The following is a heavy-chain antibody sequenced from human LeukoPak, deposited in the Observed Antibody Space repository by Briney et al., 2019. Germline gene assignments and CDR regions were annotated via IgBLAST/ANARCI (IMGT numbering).Heavy chain of an antibody. CDR3: ARVLVVSADAFDI. CDR2: ISTYTGNT. D-gene: IGHD3-22*01. Sequence: ASLKVSCKTSGYTFTSYATSWVRQAPGQGLECMGWISTYTGNTDYAQKLQGRVTMTTDTSTSTAYMELRSLSSDDTAVYYCARVLVVSADAFDIWGQGTMVTVSS. V-gene: IGHV1-18*01. J-gene: IGHJ3*02. CDR1: GYTFTSYA.